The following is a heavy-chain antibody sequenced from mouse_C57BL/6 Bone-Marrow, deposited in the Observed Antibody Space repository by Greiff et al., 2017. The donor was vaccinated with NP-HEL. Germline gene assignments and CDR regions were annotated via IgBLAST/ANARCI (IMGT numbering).Heavy chain of an antibody. D-gene: IGHD1-1*01. Sequence: VQLQQSGAELVKPGASVKLSCKASGYTFTSYWMHWVKQRPGQGLEWIGMIHPNSGSTNYTEKFQSKATLTVDKSSSTAYMQLSSLTSEDSAVYYCARITTVVAPSYWGQGTLVTVSA. CDR3: ARITTVVAPSY. CDR2: IHPNSGST. CDR1: GYTFTSYW. V-gene: IGHV1-64*01. J-gene: IGHJ3*01.